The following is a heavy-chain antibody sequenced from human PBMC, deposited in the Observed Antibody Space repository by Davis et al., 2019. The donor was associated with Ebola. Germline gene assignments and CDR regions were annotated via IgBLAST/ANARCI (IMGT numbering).Heavy chain of an antibody. CDR1: GYTFTSYG. Sequence: ASVKVSCKASGYTFTSYGITWVRQAPGQGLEWMGWISAYNGHTNYAQNLQGRLTMTTATSTATAYMEVGSLRSDDTAVYYCARAQFPTTSDHWGQGTLVTVSS. CDR2: ISAYNGHT. V-gene: IGHV1-18*04. D-gene: IGHD1-1*01. CDR3: ARAQFPTTSDH. J-gene: IGHJ4*02.